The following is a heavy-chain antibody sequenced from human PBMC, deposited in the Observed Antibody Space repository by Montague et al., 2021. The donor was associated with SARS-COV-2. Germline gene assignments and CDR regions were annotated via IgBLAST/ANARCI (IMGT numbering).Heavy chain of an antibody. V-gene: IGHV4-61*01. CDR2: IYYTGST. D-gene: IGHD1-14*01. CDR3: ARISGITSWYYDY. Sequence: ETLSLTCTVSGGSVSSGSYYWSWIRQPPRKGLQSIGYIYYTGSTNYNPSLQSRVTISVDSSKNQFSVRLSSVTAADTAVYYCARISGITSWYYDYWGQGTLVTVSS. J-gene: IGHJ4*02. CDR1: GGSVSSGSYY.